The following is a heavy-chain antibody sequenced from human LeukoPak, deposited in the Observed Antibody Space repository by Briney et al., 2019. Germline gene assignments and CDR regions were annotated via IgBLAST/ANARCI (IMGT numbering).Heavy chain of an antibody. CDR1: GYTFTGYY. D-gene: IGHD6-19*01. CDR2: INPNSGGT. V-gene: IGHV1-2*04. CDR3: ARARPYSSGCDY. Sequence: ASVKVSCEASGYTFTGYYMHWVRQAPGQGLEWMGWINPNSGGTNYAQKFQGWVTMTRDTSISTAYMELSRLRSDDTAVYYCARARPYSSGCDYWGQGTLVTVSS. J-gene: IGHJ4*02.